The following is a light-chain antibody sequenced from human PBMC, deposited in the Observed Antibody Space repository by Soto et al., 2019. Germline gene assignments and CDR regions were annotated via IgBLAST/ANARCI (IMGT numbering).Light chain of an antibody. J-gene: IGKJ4*01. CDR3: QQYNSWPLT. CDR2: GAS. CDR1: QSVNSN. V-gene: IGKV3-15*01. Sequence: EVVLTQSPATLSVSPGERATLSCRASQSVNSNLAWYQQKPGQAPRLLIYGASTRATDIPARFSGSGSGTEFTLTVSSLQSEDFAVYYCQQYNSWPLTFGGGTKVDIK.